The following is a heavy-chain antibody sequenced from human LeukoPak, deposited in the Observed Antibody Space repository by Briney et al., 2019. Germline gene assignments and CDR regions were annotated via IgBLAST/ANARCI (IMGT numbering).Heavy chain of an antibody. D-gene: IGHD3-16*01. Sequence: PGGSLRLSCAASGFTFDDYAMHWVRQAPGKGLEWVSGISWNSGSIGYADSVKGRFTISRDNAKNSLYLQMNSLRAEDTALYYCAKDMGGSPNYYYYMDVWGKGTTVTVSS. V-gene: IGHV3-9*01. CDR2: ISWNSGSI. CDR3: AKDMGGSPNYYYYMDV. CDR1: GFTFDDYA. J-gene: IGHJ6*03.